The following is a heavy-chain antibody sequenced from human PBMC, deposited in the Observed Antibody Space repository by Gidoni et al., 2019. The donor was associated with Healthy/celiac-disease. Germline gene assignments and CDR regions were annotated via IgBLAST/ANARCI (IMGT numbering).Heavy chain of an antibody. V-gene: IGHV4-34*01. J-gene: IGHJ6*03. CDR2: INHSGST. Sequence: QVQLQQWGAGLLKPSETLSLICAVYGGSFSGYYWSWIRQPPGKGLEWIGEINHSGSTNYNPSLKSRVTISVDTSKNQFSLKLSSVTAADTAVYYCARVGKSPFWSGYFYYMDVWGKGTTVTVSS. CDR1: GGSFSGYY. CDR3: ARVGKSPFWSGYFYYMDV. D-gene: IGHD3-3*01.